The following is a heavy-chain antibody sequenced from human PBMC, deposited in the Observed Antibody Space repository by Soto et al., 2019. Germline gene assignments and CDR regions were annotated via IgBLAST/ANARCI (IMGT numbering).Heavy chain of an antibody. J-gene: IGHJ4*02. CDR3: ARLEYSSGWYRFGY. V-gene: IGHV4-59*01. D-gene: IGHD6-19*01. CDR2: IYYSGST. CDR1: GGSISSYY. Sequence: QVQLQESGPGLVKPSETLSLTCTDSGGSISSYYWSWIRQPPGKGLEWIGYIYYSGSTNYNPSLMSRVTISVDTSKNQFSLKLSSVTAADTAVYYCARLEYSSGWYRFGYWGQGTLVTVSS.